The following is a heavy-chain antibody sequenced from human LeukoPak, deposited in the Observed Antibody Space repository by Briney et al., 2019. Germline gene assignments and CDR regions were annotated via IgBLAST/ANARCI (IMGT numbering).Heavy chain of an antibody. CDR1: GYSFTNYW. D-gene: IGHD3-3*01. J-gene: IGHJ5*02. CDR2: IYPDDSNT. V-gene: IGHV5-51*01. Sequence: GESLKISCKGSGYSFTNYWIGWVRQMPGKGLEWMGIIYPDDSNTKYSPSFQGLVTISADKSISTAYLQWSSLKASDTAMYYCARQSITIFGVPRGWFDPWGQGTLSPSPQ. CDR3: ARQSITIFGVPRGWFDP.